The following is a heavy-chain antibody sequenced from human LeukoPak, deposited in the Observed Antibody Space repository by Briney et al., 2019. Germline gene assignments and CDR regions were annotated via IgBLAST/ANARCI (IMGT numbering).Heavy chain of an antibody. CDR3: TRSSREDSGYDFKDAFDI. J-gene: IGHJ3*02. CDR2: IRSKANSYAT. Sequence: GGSLRLSCAASGFTFSGSAMHWVRPASGKGLEWVGRIRSKANSYATAYAASVKGRFTISRDDSKNTSYLQMNSLKTEDTAVYYCTRSSREDSGYDFKDAFDIWGQGTMVTVSS. V-gene: IGHV3-73*01. CDR1: GFTFSGSA. D-gene: IGHD5-12*01.